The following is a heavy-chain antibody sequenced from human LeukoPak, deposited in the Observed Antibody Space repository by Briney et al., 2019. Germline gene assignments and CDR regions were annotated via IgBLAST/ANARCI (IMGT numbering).Heavy chain of an antibody. CDR1: GFTFSSYA. CDR3: AKGVYGDSLGYCSGGSCYFGQVPDY. D-gene: IGHD2-15*01. V-gene: IGHV3-23*01. Sequence: GGSLRLSCAASGFTFSSYAMSWVRQAPGKGLEWVSAISGSGGSTYYADSVKGRFTISRDNSKNTLYLQMNSLRAEDTAVYYCAKGVYGDSLGYCSGGSCYFGQVPDYWGQGTLVTVSS. J-gene: IGHJ4*02. CDR2: ISGSGGST.